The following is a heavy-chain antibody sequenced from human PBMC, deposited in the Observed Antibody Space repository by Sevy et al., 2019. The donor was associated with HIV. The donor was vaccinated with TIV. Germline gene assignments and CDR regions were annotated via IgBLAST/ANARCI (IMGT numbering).Heavy chain of an antibody. D-gene: IGHD6-13*01. J-gene: IGHJ6*03. CDR2: IYPGDSDT. V-gene: IGHV5-51*01. Sequence: GESLKISCKGSGYSFTSYWIGWVRQMPGKGLEWMGIIYPGDSDTRYSPSFQGQVTISADKSISTAYLQWSSLKASDTAMYYCARCAAAGIGYYYYMDVWGKGTTVTVSS. CDR3: ARCAAAGIGYYYYMDV. CDR1: GYSFTSYW.